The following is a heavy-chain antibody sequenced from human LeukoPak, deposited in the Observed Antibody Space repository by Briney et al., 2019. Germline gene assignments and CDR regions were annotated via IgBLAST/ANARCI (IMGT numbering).Heavy chain of an antibody. CDR3: ARGIAAAATVYFDY. V-gene: IGHV3-66*01. CDR2: IYSDGST. J-gene: IGHJ4*02. Sequence: GGSLRLSCAASGFIVSGDFMSWVRQAPGKGLEWVSVIYSDGSTYYADSVKGRFTISRDNSKNTLYLQMNSLRAEDTAVYYCARGIAAAATVYFDYWGQGTLVTVSS. D-gene: IGHD6-13*01. CDR1: GFIVSGDF.